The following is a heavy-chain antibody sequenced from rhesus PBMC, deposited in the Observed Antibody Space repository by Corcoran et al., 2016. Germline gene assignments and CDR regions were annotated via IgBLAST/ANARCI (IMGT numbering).Heavy chain of an antibody. V-gene: IGHV3-30*01. CDR1: GFTFSNVW. J-gene: IGHJ6*01. Sequence: EVQLVESGGGLVQPGGSLRLSCAASGFTFSNVWMNWVRQAPGKGLEWVARIKSKADGGTADYAASVKGRFTISRDDSKNTLYLQMNSLKTEDTAVYYCTTFLQYLDSWGQGVVVTVSS. CDR2: IKSKADGGTA. CDR3: TTFLQYLDS. D-gene: IGHD1-44*01.